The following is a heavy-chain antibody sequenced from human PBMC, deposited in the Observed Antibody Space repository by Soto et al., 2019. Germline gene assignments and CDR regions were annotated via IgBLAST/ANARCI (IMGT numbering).Heavy chain of an antibody. CDR3: AADRKIVGTIRAFDF. CDR1: KNTLTELT. Sequence: QVQLIQSGAEVRKPGASVKVSCKVPKNTLTELTIDWLRQAPGKGIEWMGRSAPEEGEPIYPQKFQGRVSMTEDPSTDTAYMELTSLRFEDTAVYFCAADRKIVGTIRAFDFWGQGTLVTVSS. D-gene: IGHD1-26*01. CDR2: SAPEEGEP. V-gene: IGHV1-24*01. J-gene: IGHJ4*02.